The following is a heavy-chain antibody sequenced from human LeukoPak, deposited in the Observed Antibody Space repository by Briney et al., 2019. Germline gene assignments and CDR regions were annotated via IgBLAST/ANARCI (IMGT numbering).Heavy chain of an antibody. CDR2: IKYDGGEK. V-gene: IGHV3-7*01. J-gene: IGHJ3*02. CDR1: RFTFSNYW. Sequence: GGSLRLSCAASRFTFSNYWMSWVRQAPGRGREWVANIKYDGGEKYYVDSVKGRLTISRDNAKDSLYLQMNSLRTADTAVYYCARDMAYYDRKSGDAFDIWGQGTMVPVSS. D-gene: IGHD3-22*01. CDR3: ARDMAYYDRKSGDAFDI.